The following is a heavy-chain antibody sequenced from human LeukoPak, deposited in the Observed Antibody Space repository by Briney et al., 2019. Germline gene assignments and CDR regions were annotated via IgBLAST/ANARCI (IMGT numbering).Heavy chain of an antibody. CDR1: GFTFSSYW. CDR2: IKDDGSRK. D-gene: IGHD4-11*01. CDR3: ASDPGYSEFDI. J-gene: IGHJ3*02. V-gene: IGHV3-7*01. Sequence: PGGSLRLSCAASGFTFSSYWMSWVRQAPGKGPEFVANIKDDGSRKFYVDSVKGRFTISRDNAKNSVSLQMISLRAEDTAVYYCASDPGYSEFDIWGQGAMVIVSS.